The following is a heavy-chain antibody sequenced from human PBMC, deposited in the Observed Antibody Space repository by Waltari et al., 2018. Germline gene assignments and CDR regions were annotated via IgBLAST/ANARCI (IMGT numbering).Heavy chain of an antibody. D-gene: IGHD3-9*01. CDR3: ARDHYDILTGYSHFDY. V-gene: IGHV4-4*07. CDR2: IYTSGST. J-gene: IGHJ4*02. Sequence: QVQLQESGPGLVKPSETLSLTCTVSGDSISSYYWSWIRQPAGKGLEWIGRIYTSGSTNYNPSHKSRVTMSVDTSKNQFSLKLSSVTAADTAVYYCARDHYDILTGYSHFDYWGQGTLVTVSS. CDR1: GDSISSYY.